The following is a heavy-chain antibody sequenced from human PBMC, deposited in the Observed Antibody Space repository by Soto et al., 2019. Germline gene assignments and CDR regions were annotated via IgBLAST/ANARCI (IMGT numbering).Heavy chain of an antibody. J-gene: IGHJ4*02. V-gene: IGHV1-46*01. D-gene: IGHD2-21*02. CDR3: ARGGHVVVVTAAFDY. CDR1: GNTFTNYY. Sequence: QVQLMQSGAEVKKPGASVKVSCKASGNTFTNYYIHWVRQAPGQGLEWMGKIHPSGGQTTYSQYFLRRVTMTRDTSTSTPYMELTSLTSDDTAVYYCARGGHVVVVTAAFDYWGQGTLVTVSS. CDR2: IHPSGGQT.